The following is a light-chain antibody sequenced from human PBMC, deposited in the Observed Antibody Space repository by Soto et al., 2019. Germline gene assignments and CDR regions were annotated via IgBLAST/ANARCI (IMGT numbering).Light chain of an antibody. CDR3: AAWDDGLNGSWV. J-gene: IGLJ3*02. V-gene: IGLV1-44*01. CDR2: SNN. CDR1: SSNIGSNT. Sequence: QSVRTQPPSASGTPGQRVAISCSGSSSNIGSNTVNWYQQLPGTAPKLLVYSNNQRPSGVPDRFSASKSGTSASLAISGLQSEDEADYYCAAWDDGLNGSWVFGGGTKLTVL.